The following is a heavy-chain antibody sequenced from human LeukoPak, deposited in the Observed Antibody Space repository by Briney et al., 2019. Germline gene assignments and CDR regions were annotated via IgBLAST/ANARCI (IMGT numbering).Heavy chain of an antibody. J-gene: IGHJ3*02. CDR3: ARAYLAFDI. CDR1: GGSIKSNNW. V-gene: IGHV4-4*02. Sequence: PSETLSLTCAVSGGSIKSNNWWSWVRQPPGKGLEWIGEIYHSGSTNYNPSLESRVTVSVDKSKNQFSLDLSSVTAADTAVYYCARAYLAFDIWGQGTMVTVSS. CDR2: IYHSGST.